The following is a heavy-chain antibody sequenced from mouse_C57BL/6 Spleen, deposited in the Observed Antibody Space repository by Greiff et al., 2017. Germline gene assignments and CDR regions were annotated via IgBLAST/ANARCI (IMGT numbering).Heavy chain of an antibody. V-gene: IGHV14-2*01. CDR3: DRSTGYAMDY. Sequence: VQLQQSGAELVKPGASVKLSCTASGFNIKDYYMHWVKQRTEQGLEWIGRIDPEDGETKYAPNFQGKDTITADKSSNTAYLQLSSLTSEDTAVYYCDRSTGYAMDYWGQGTSVTVSS. CDR2: IDPEDGET. CDR1: GFNIKDYY. J-gene: IGHJ4*01.